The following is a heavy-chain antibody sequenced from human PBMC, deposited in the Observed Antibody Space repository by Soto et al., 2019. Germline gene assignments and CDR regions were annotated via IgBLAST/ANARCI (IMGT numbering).Heavy chain of an antibody. CDR2: INPTTTTT. Sequence: GSSVEVSCKASENTFSTYSLHWVRQAPGQGLEWMGVINPTTTTTTDAQKLQGRVTMIRDTSTSSVFLELSSLRSGDTAVYFCARDLYSTSWLVWAFDMWGQGTMVTVSS. CDR3: ARDLYSTSWLVWAFDM. D-gene: IGHD6-13*01. J-gene: IGHJ3*02. V-gene: IGHV1-46*03. CDR1: ENTFSTYS.